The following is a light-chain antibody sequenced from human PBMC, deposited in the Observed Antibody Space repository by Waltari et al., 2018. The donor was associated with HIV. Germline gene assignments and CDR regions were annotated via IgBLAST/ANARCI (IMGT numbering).Light chain of an antibody. CDR1: SSNIGSNS. CDR3: AAWDDSLNGPV. J-gene: IGLJ2*01. Sequence: QSVLTQSPSASGTPGQRVIISCSGSSSNIGSNSVNWYQQLPGTAPKLLIYSNKVRPSGVPDRFAVSKSGTSASLAISGLQSEDEADYHCAAWDDSLNGPVFGGGTKLTVL. V-gene: IGLV1-44*01. CDR2: SNK.